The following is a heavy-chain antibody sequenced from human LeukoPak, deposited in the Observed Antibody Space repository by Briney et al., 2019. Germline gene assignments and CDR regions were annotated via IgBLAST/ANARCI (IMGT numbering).Heavy chain of an antibody. CDR1: GYTFTGYY. CDR3: ANLPLHVGGVIATDY. D-gene: IGHD3-16*02. V-gene: IGHV1-2*02. Sequence: ASVKVSCKASGYTFTGYYKHWVRQAPGQGLEWMGWINPNSGGTNYAQKFQGRVTMTRDTSISTAYMELSRLRSDDTAVYYCANLPLHVGGVIATDYWGQGTLVTVSS. CDR2: INPNSGGT. J-gene: IGHJ4*02.